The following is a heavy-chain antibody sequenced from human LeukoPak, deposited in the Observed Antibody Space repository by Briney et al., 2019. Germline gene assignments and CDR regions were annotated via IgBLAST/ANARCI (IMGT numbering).Heavy chain of an antibody. CDR3: ARVRAVADAAFDI. V-gene: IGHV4-34*01. CDR1: GGSFSGYY. Sequence: NPSETLSLTCAVYGGSFSGYYWSWIRQPPGKGLEWIGEINHSGSTNYNPSLKSRVTISVDTSKNQFSLKLSSVTAADTAVYYCARVRAVADAAFDIWGQGTMVTVSS. D-gene: IGHD6-19*01. J-gene: IGHJ3*02. CDR2: INHSGST.